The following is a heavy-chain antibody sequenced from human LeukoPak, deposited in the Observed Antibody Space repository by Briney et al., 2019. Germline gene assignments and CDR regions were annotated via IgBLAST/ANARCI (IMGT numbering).Heavy chain of an antibody. CDR1: GYTFTSYD. Sequence: ASVKVSCKASGYTFTSYDINWVRQATGQGLEWMGWMNPNSGNTGYAQKFQGRVTITRNTSISTAYMELSSLRSEDTAVYYCARGPYCSSTRCYNPAVFDPWGQGTLVTVSS. CDR3: ARGPYCSSTRCYNPAVFDP. J-gene: IGHJ5*02. CDR2: MNPNSGNT. V-gene: IGHV1-8*03. D-gene: IGHD2-2*02.